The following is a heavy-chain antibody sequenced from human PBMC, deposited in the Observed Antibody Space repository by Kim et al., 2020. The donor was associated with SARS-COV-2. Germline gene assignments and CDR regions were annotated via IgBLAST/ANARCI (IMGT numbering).Heavy chain of an antibody. J-gene: IGHJ4*02. CDR2: GRP. V-gene: IGHV3-53*01. Sequence: GRPYYAASLKGRFTISRDNSKNTLYLQMNSLRAEDTAVYYCARGMTTGNYWGQGTLVTVSS. D-gene: IGHD4-17*01. CDR3: ARGMTTGNY.